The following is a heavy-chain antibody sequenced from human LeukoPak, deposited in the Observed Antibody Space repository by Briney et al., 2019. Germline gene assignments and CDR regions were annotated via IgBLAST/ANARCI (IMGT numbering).Heavy chain of an antibody. J-gene: IGHJ4*02. CDR1: GYTFTSYG. Sequence: ASVKVSCKASGYTFTSYGISWVRQAPGQGLEWMGGIIRISATANYAQKFQGRVTITADESTSTAYMELSSLRSEDTAVYYCAKKRDSSGYYYFDYWGQGTLVTVSS. V-gene: IGHV1-69*13. CDR3: AKKRDSSGYYYFDY. D-gene: IGHD3-22*01. CDR2: IIRISATA.